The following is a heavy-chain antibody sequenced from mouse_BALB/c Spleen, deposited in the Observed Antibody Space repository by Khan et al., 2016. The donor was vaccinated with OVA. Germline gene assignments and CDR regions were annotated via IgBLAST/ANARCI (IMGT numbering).Heavy chain of an antibody. CDR2: INPDNAGT. J-gene: IGHJ3*01. V-gene: IGHV1S136*01. CDR1: GYTFTNYV. CDR3: AREASSWDFSFPY. D-gene: IGHD4-1*01. Sequence: VRLQQSGPELVEPGASVKMSCKASGYTFTNYVIHWVKQKPGQGLEWIGYINPDNAGTRYNEKFKDKATLTSDTSSTSAYMELLSLTSEDSAVYYCAREASSWDFSFPYWGQGTLVTVSA.